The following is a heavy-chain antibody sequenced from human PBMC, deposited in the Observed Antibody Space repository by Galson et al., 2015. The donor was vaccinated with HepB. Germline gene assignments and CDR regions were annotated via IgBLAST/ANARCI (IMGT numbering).Heavy chain of an antibody. D-gene: IGHD5-12*01. Sequence: SLRLSCAASGFTFSSYAMSWVRQAPGKGLEWVSSITKNGDNTYYADSLKGRFTISRDNSKNTLYLQMSGLRVEDTALYYCVKDGTATMTHLDYWGQGTLVTVSS. CDR1: GFTFSSYA. V-gene: IGHV3-23*01. CDR2: ITKNGDNT. J-gene: IGHJ4*02. CDR3: VKDGTATMTHLDY.